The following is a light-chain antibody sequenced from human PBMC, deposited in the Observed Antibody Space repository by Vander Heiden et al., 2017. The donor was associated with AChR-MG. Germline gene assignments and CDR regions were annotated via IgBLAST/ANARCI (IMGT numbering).Light chain of an antibody. CDR2: EVS. J-gene: IGKJ4*01. Sequence: TVLTQTTLSLSVTPGQPASISCKSSQSLLHSSGKTYLYWYLQRPGQPPQLLMYEVSSRFSGVPERFSGSGSGTDFTLKISRVEAEDVGVYYCMQGIYLPLTFGGGTKVEIK. V-gene: IGKV2-29*02. CDR1: QSLLHSSGKTY. CDR3: MQGIYLPLT.